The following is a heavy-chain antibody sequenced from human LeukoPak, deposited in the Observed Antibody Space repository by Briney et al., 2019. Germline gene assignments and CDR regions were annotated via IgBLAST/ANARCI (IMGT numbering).Heavy chain of an antibody. J-gene: IGHJ4*02. V-gene: IGHV3-23*01. CDR1: GFTFSSYA. CDR3: AKAGNYDFWSGYYNFDY. CDR2: ISGSGGST. Sequence: PGGSLRLSCAASGFTFSSYAMSWVRQAPGEGLEWVSAISGSGGSTYYADSVKGRFTISRDNSKNTLYLQMNSLRAEDTAVYYCAKAGNYDFWSGYYNFDYWGQGTLVTVSS. D-gene: IGHD3-3*01.